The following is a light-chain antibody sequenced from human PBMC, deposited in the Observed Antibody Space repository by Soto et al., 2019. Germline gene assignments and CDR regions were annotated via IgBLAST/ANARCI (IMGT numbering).Light chain of an antibody. CDR1: QSVSSY. V-gene: IGKV3-11*01. Sequence: EIVLTQSPANLSLSPGERATLSCRASQSVSSYLAWYQQKHGQAPRLLIYDASNRATGIPARFSGSGSGTDFTLTISSLGPEDFAVYYCQQRSNWPPLAFGRGTKVEIK. CDR3: QQRSNWPPLA. J-gene: IGKJ4*01. CDR2: DAS.